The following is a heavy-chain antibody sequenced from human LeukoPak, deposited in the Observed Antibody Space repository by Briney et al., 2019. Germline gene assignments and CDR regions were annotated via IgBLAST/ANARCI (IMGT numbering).Heavy chain of an antibody. D-gene: IGHD3-16*01. V-gene: IGHV1-2*02. J-gene: IGHJ4*02. CDR3: ARVPTSARTIDY. CDR1: GYTFTSYD. Sequence: ASVKVSCKASGYTFTSYDIHWVRQAPGQGLEWMGWINPNSGGTNYAQKFQGRVTMTRDTSISTAYMELSRLRSDDTAVYYCARVPTSARTIDYWGQGTLVTVSS. CDR2: INPNSGGT.